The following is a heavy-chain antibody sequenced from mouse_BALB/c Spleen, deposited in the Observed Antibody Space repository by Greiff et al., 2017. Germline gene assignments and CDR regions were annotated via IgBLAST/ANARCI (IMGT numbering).Heavy chain of an antibody. CDR2: ISSGSSTI. V-gene: IGHV5-17*02. CDR3: ARQATVVADAMDY. Sequence: EVKVVESGGGLVQPGGSRKLSCAASGFTFSSFGMHWVRQAPEKGLEWVAYISSGSSTIYYADTVKGRFTISRDNPKNTLFLQMTSLRSEDTAMYYCARQATVVADAMDYWGQGTSVTVSS. J-gene: IGHJ4*01. D-gene: IGHD1-1*01. CDR1: GFTFSSFG.